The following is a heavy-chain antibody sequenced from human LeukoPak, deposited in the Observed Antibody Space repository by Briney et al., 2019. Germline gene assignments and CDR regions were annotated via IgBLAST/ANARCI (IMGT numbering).Heavy chain of an antibody. Sequence: PGGSLRLSCAASGFNFSRNGMHWVRQAPGKGLEWVSFIRYDGSNKFYVDSVRGRFTISRDNSKHTLYLQMNSLRTEDTDVYYCARDFADVNGYYYYIPDSWGKGMLVTVSS. CDR1: GFNFSRNG. CDR2: IRYDGSNK. J-gene: IGHJ5*02. V-gene: IGHV3-30*02. D-gene: IGHD3-22*01. CDR3: ARDFADVNGYYYYIPDS.